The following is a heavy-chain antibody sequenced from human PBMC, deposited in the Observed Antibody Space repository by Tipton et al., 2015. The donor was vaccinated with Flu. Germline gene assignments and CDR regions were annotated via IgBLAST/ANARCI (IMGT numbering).Heavy chain of an antibody. J-gene: IGHJ4*02. Sequence: TLSLTCTVSSGSIRSTNYFCAWIRQPPGKRLELIGSIYPSGTPYYNPSLKSRVTISVDTSKSQFSLMLRSVTAADTAVYYCARLSYYDVDLKNFYFDYWGQGALVTVPS. CDR3: ARLSYYDVDLKNFYFDY. CDR1: SGSIRSTNYF. V-gene: IGHV4-39*01. D-gene: IGHD3-10*02. CDR2: IYPSGTP.